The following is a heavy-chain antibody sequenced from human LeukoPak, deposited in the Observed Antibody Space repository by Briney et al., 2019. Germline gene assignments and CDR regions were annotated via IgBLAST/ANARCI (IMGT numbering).Heavy chain of an antibody. CDR1: GGSISSSSYY. J-gene: IGHJ4*02. CDR3: VFMVRGVIGFDY. CDR2: IYYSGST. D-gene: IGHD3-10*01. V-gene: IGHV4-39*01. Sequence: SETLSLTCTVSGGSISSSSYYWGWIRQPPGKGLEWIGSIYYSGSTYYNPSLKSRVTISVDTSKDQFSLKLSSVTAADTAVYYCVFMVRGVIGFDYWGQGTLVTVSS.